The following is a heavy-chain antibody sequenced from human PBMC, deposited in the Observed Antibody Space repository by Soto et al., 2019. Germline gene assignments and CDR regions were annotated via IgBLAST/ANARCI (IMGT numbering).Heavy chain of an antibody. D-gene: IGHD2-21*01. CDR3: AGCGGKMPPSPYSGLDV. CDR1: GYIFTNYW. J-gene: IGHJ6*02. CDR2: IDPSRGST. V-gene: IGHV1-46*01. Sequence: QDQLVQSGAEVKKPGASVKVSCEASGYIFTNYWISWVRLAPGQGLEWMGIIDPSRGSTTYAPKFPGRITMTRDTAAYTAYMELSSLRSEDTAVYYCAGCGGKMPPSPYSGLDVWGQGTTVIVSS.